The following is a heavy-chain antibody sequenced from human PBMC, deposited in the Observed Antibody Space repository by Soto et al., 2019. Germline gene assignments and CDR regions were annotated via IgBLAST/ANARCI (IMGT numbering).Heavy chain of an antibody. CDR1: GYSITSYW. D-gene: IGHD6-13*01. CDR2: IYPGDSDT. V-gene: IGHV5-51*01. Sequence: GESLKISSKGSGYSITSYWIGWVRQMNGKGLEWMGIIYPGDSDTRYSPSFQGQVTISADKSISTAYLQWSSLKASDTAMYYCARQRSSWPPGWFDPWGQGTLVTVSS. CDR3: ARQRSSWPPGWFDP. J-gene: IGHJ5*02.